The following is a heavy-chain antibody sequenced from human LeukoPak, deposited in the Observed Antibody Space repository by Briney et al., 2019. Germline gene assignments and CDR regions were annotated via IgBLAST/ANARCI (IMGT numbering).Heavy chain of an antibody. CDR1: GGSISSYY. CDR2: IYYSGST. CDR3: ARHGSSSSSWYSFDY. D-gene: IGHD6-13*01. J-gene: IGHJ4*02. V-gene: IGHV4-59*08. Sequence: PSETLSLTCTVSGGSISSYYWSWIRQPPGKGLEWIGYIYYSGSTNYNPSLKSRVTISVDTSKNQFSLKLSSVTATDTAVYYCARHGSSSSSWYSFDYWGQGTLVTVSS.